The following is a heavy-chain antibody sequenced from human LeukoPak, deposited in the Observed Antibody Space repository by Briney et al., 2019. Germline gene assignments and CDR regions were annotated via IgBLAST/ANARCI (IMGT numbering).Heavy chain of an antibody. J-gene: IGHJ4*02. CDR1: GGTFSSYA. V-gene: IGHV1-69*13. CDR2: IIPIFGTA. D-gene: IGHD5-12*01. Sequence: PLASVKVSCKASGGTFSSYAISWVRQAPGQGLEWMGGIIPIFGTANYAQKFQGRVTITADESTSTAYMELSSLRSEDTAVYYCASSGNSGYDHYYFDYWGQGTLVTVSS. CDR3: ASSGNSGYDHYYFDY.